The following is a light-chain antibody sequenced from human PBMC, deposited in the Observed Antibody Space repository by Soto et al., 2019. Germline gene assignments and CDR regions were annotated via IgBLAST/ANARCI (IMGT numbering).Light chain of an antibody. CDR2: EVS. CDR3: SSYTSISTLYV. Sequence: QSALAQPASVSGSPGQSITISCTGTSSDVGGYNYVSWYQQHPGKGPKLMIYEVSNRPSGVSNRFSGSKSGNTATLTISGLQAEDEADYYCSSYTSISTLYVFGTGTKVTVL. CDR1: SSDVGGYNY. V-gene: IGLV2-14*03. J-gene: IGLJ1*01.